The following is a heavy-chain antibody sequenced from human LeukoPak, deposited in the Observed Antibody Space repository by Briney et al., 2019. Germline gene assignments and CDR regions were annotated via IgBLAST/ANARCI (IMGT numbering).Heavy chain of an antibody. D-gene: IGHD1-26*01. CDR1: GFTFSSYW. CDR2: INHSGST. V-gene: IGHV4-34*01. J-gene: IGHJ4*02. CDR3: ARGGGSYLRTFDY. Sequence: PGGSLRLSCAASGFTFSSYWMSWVRQAPGKGLEWIGEINHSGSTNYNPSLKSRVTISVDTSKNQFSLKLSSVTAADTAVYYCARGGGSYLRTFDYWGQGTLVTVSS.